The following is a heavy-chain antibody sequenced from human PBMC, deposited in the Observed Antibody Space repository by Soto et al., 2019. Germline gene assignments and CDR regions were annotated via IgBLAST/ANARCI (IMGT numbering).Heavy chain of an antibody. CDR3: ARAPYCGGDCNYYYYGMDV. CDR1: GGSISSGGYY. V-gene: IGHV4-31*11. D-gene: IGHD2-21*02. J-gene: IGHJ6*02. Sequence: SETLSLTCAVSGGSISSGGYYWSWIRQHPGKGLEWIGYIYYSGSTYYNPSLKSRVTISVDTSKNQFSLKLSSVTAADTAVYYCARAPYCGGDCNYYYYGMDVWGQGTTVTVSS. CDR2: IYYSGST.